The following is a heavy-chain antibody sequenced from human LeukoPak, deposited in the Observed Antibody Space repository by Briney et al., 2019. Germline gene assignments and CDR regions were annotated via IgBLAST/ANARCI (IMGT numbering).Heavy chain of an antibody. CDR3: VRQGGGDNCR. CDR2: MYPWGSA. V-gene: IGHV3-66*02. Sequence: PGGSLRLSCAASGITVSANYMSWVRQAPGKGLEWVSIMYPWGSAFYTDSVKGRFTVTRDESKNMMFLQMSTLRPDDTAMYYCVRQGGGDNCRWGQGALVTVSS. D-gene: IGHD4-23*01. J-gene: IGHJ4*01. CDR1: GITVSANY.